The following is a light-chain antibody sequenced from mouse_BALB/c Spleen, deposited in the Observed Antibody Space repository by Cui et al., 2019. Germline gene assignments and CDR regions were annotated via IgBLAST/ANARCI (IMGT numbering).Light chain of an antibody. CDR1: QSLLNSGNQKNS. CDR2: WAS. Sequence: DIVMTQSPSSLTVTAGAKVTMSCKSSQSLLNSGNQKNSLTWYQQKPGQPPKLLIYWASTRESGVPDRFTGSGSGTDFTLTISSVQAEDLAVYYCQNDYSYPLTFGAGTKLELK. CDR3: QNDYSYPLT. V-gene: IGKV8-19*01. J-gene: IGKJ5*01.